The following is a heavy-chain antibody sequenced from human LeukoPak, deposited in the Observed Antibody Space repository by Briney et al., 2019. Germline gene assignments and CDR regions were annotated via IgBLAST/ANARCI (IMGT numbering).Heavy chain of an antibody. CDR2: IIPIFGTA. CDR1: GGTFSSYA. V-gene: IGHV1-69*01. D-gene: IGHD4-23*01. Sequence: VASVKVSCKASGGTFSSYAISGVRQAPGQGLEWMGGIIPIFGTANYAQKFQGRVTLTADESTSTAYMELSSLRSEDTAVYYCARDGDYGGNSGGYWGQGTLVTVSS. CDR3: ARDGDYGGNSGGY. J-gene: IGHJ4*02.